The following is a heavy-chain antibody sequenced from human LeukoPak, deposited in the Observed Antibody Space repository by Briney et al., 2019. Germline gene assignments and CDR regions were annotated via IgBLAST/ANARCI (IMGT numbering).Heavy chain of an antibody. CDR2: ISYDGSNK. V-gene: IGHV3-30-3*01. D-gene: IGHD3-22*01. CDR1: GFTFSSYA. CDR3: ARANYYYDSSGSLPY. Sequence: GGSLRLSCAASGFTFSSYAMSWVRQAPGKGLEWVAVISYDGSNKYYADSVKGRFTISRDNSKNTLYLQMNSLRAEDTAVYYCARANYYYDSSGSLPYWGQGTLVTVSS. J-gene: IGHJ4*02.